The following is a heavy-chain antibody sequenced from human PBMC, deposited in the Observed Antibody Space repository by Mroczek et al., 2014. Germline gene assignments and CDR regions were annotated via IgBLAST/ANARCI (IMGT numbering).Heavy chain of an antibody. D-gene: IGHD3-3*01. Sequence: QVQLVQSGGGLVKPGGSLRLSCAASGFTFSDYYMSWIRQAPGKGLEWVSYISSSGSTIYYADSVKGRFTISRDNAKNSLYLQMNSLRAEDTAVYYCARGYYDFWSGYYSTYYYYYMDVWGKGTTVTVSS. CDR2: ISSSGSTI. V-gene: IGHV3-11*01. CDR3: ARGYYDFWSGYYSTYYYYYMDV. J-gene: IGHJ6*03. CDR1: GFTFSDYY.